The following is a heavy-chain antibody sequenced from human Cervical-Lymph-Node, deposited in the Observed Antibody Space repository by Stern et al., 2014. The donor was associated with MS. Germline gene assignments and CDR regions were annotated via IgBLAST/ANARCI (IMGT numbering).Heavy chain of an antibody. V-gene: IGHV7-4-1*02. CDR3: ARDNQCCGSTLCYAGARGMNF. D-gene: IGHD2-2*01. CDR2: ININTGNP. CDR1: GYTFTSFA. Sequence: MQLVESGSELKKPGASVKVACKASGYTFTSFAMNWVRQAPGQGLEWMGWININTGNPAYAQVVSVQFVYALDTSVSTAYLQISILKAEYTALYYCARDNQCCGSTLCYAGARGMNFWGQGTTVTVSS. J-gene: IGHJ6*02.